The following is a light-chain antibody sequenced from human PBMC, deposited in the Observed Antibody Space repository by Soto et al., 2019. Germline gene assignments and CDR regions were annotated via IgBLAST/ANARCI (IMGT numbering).Light chain of an antibody. Sequence: DIQMTQSPSTLSASVGDRVTITCRASQNINRWLAWYQQKPGKAPKLLINDASILESGVPSRFSGSGSGTEFTLPISSRQPADFATYYCQQYDSYPRTFGQGTTVEIK. CDR1: QNINRW. J-gene: IGKJ1*01. CDR2: DAS. V-gene: IGKV1-5*01. CDR3: QQYDSYPRT.